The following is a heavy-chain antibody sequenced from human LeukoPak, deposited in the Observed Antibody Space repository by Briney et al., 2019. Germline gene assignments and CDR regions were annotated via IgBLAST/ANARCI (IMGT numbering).Heavy chain of an antibody. Sequence: SETLSLTCAVSGASISGSGYYWVWIRQPPGKGLEGIGKIYYTGSTYYNASLQILVIITIETAKNPYSLMLNPVTAADTAMYYCVKSGGYGLIDYWGQGTLVTVSS. J-gene: IGHJ4*02. V-gene: IGHV4-39*01. CDR1: GASISGSGYY. D-gene: IGHD1-26*01. CDR3: VKSGGYGLIDY. CDR2: IYYTGST.